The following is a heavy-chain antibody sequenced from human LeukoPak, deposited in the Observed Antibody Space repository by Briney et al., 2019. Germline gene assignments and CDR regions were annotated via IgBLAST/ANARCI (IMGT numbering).Heavy chain of an antibody. D-gene: IGHD3-10*01. J-gene: IGHJ4*02. CDR3: AKDSGPLLWFGELLLYNYFDY. CDR2: ISGSGGST. V-gene: IGHV3-23*01. CDR1: GFTFSSYA. Sequence: HPGGSLRLSCAASGFTFSSYAMSWVRQAPGKGLEWVSAISGSGGSTYYADSVKGRFTISRDNSKNTLYLQMNSLRAEDTAVYYCAKDSGPLLWFGELLLYNYFDYWGQGTLVTVSS.